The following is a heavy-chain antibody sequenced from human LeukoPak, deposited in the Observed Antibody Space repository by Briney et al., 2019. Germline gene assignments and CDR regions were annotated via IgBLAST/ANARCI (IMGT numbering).Heavy chain of an antibody. Sequence: SVKVSYKASGGTFSSYAISWVRQAPGQGLEWMGRIIPIFGIANYAQKFQGRVTITADKSTSTAYMELSSLRSEDTAVYYCAGETFAITMVRGVILHYWGQGTLVTVPS. J-gene: IGHJ4*02. CDR1: GGTFSSYA. V-gene: IGHV1-69*04. D-gene: IGHD3-10*01. CDR2: IIPIFGIA. CDR3: AGETFAITMVRGVILHY.